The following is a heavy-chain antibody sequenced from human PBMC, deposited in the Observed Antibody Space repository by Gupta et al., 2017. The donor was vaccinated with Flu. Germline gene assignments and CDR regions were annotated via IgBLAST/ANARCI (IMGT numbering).Heavy chain of an antibody. J-gene: IGHJ4*02. D-gene: IGHD3-3*01. Sequence: RYAMSWGRQAAGRGLEWVSGISGSGGKTYYADSARGRFTISRDTSKNTLYLQLNSLRAEETAIYYCAKEFFWSGYYATFFDHWGQGTLVTVSS. CDR2: ISGSGGKT. V-gene: IGHV3-23*01. CDR1: RYA. CDR3: AKEFFWSGYYATFFDH.